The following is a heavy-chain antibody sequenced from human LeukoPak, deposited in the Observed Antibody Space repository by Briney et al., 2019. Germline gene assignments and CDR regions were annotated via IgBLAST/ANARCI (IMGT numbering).Heavy chain of an antibody. Sequence: ASVKVSCKASGYTFTSYYMHWVRQAPGQGLEWMGIINPSGGGTNYAQKLQGRVTMTRDTSTSTVYMELSSLRSEDTAVYYCARRVYCSGGSCYNFYFDYWGQGTLVTVSS. D-gene: IGHD2-15*01. J-gene: IGHJ4*02. CDR3: ARRVYCSGGSCYNFYFDY. V-gene: IGHV1-46*04. CDR2: INPSGGGT. CDR1: GYTFTSYY.